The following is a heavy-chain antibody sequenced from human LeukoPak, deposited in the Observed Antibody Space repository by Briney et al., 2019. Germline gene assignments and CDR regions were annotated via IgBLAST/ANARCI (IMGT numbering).Heavy chain of an antibody. CDR3: ARRWQWLRPATFDY. CDR1: GGSFSGYY. V-gene: IGHV4-34*01. Sequence: SETLSLTCAVYGGSFSGYYWSWLRQPPGKGLEWIGEINHSGSTNYNPSLTSRVTISVDTSKNQFSLKLSSVTAADTAVYYCARRWQWLRPATFDYWGQGTLVTVSS. CDR2: INHSGST. D-gene: IGHD5-12*01. J-gene: IGHJ4*02.